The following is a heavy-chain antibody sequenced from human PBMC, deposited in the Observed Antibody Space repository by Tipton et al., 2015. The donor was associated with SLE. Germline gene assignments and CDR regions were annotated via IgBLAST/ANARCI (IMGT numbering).Heavy chain of an antibody. D-gene: IGHD3-10*02. CDR1: GGSLNSYY. Sequence: TLSLTCTVSGGSLNSYYWSWIRQPPGKGLEWIGYIYSSGSAKYNPSLTSRVTMSVDTSNNQFSLRLYSVTAADTAVYYCARRRSETGLFSKRGWLDPWGQGTLVIVSS. CDR3: ARRRSETGLFSKRGWLDP. J-gene: IGHJ5*02. CDR2: IYSSGSA. V-gene: IGHV4-4*09.